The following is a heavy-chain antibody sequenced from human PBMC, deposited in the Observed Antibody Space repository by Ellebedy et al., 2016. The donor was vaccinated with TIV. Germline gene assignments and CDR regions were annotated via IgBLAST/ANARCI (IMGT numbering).Heavy chain of an antibody. V-gene: IGHV1-3*01. CDR1: GYTFTSYA. Sequence: ASVKVSCXASGYTFTSYAMHWVRQAPGQRLEWMGWINAGNGNTKYSQKFQGRVTITRDTSASTAYMELSSLRSEDTAVYYCARDPSRYNWNYDWFDPWGQGTLVTVSS. CDR3: ARDPSRYNWNYDWFDP. CDR2: INAGNGNT. J-gene: IGHJ5*02. D-gene: IGHD1-7*01.